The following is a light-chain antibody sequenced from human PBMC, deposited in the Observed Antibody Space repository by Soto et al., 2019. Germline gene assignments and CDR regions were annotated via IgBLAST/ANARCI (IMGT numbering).Light chain of an antibody. CDR3: QRYGSSPYT. CDR1: QSISSN. V-gene: IGKV3-15*01. CDR2: AAS. Sequence: EIVMTQSPATLSVSPGERATLSCRASQSISSNLAWYQHRPGQAPRLLIFAASTRATGIPARFSGSGSGTEFTRTISSLQSEDFAVYYCQRYGSSPYTFGQGTKREIK. J-gene: IGKJ2*01.